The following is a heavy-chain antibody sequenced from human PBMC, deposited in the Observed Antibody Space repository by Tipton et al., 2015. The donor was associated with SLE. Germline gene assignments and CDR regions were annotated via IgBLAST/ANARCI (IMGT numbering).Heavy chain of an antibody. V-gene: IGHV4-4*07. CDR3: ARFSPYCTNGVCYVDY. CDR2: IYTSGST. J-gene: IGHJ4*02. D-gene: IGHD2-8*01. Sequence: TLSLTCTVSGGSISSYYWSWIRQPAGKGLEWIGRIYTSGSTYYNPSLKSRVTISVDTSKNQFSLKLSSVTAADTAVYYCARFSPYCTNGVCYVDYWGQGTLVTVSS. CDR1: GGSISSYY.